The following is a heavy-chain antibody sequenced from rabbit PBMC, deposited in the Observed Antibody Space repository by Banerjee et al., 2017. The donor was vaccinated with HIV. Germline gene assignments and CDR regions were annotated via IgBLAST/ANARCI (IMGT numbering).Heavy chain of an antibody. V-gene: IGHV1S40*01. D-gene: IGHD6-1*01. CDR2: IYTGSGANT. J-gene: IGHJ3*01. CDR1: GFSFSSSYW. Sequence: QSLEESGGDLVKPGASLTLTCTASGFSFSSSYWICWVRQAPGKGLEWIACIYTGSGANTYYASWAKGRFTISKTASTTVTLQMTKLTAADTATYFCARTFGYAELDFWDQGTLVTVS. CDR3: ARTFGYAELDF.